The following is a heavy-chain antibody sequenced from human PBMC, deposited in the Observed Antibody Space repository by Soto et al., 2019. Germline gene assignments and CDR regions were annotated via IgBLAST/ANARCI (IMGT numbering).Heavy chain of an antibody. CDR2: ISPYNGNT. D-gene: IGHD4-4*01. Sequence: HVQLVQSGGELKKPGASVKVSCNTSGYTFNTYFIIWVRQAPGQGLEWMGWISPYNGNTKYGEKFQGRVTMTTDTCTRTDYMDLRNLRFDVTAVYYCARDNSNSFDYWGQGTLVTVAS. CDR3: ARDNSNSFDY. J-gene: IGHJ4*02. V-gene: IGHV1-18*01. CDR1: GYTFNTYF.